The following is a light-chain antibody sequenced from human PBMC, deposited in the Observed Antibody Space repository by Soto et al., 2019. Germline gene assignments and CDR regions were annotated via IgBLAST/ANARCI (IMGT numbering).Light chain of an antibody. CDR3: SSFTISSTLYV. J-gene: IGLJ1*01. CDR2: EVS. V-gene: IGLV2-14*01. Sequence: QSVLTQPASVSGSPGQSITISCTGTSSDVGGYDFVSWYQHHPGKAPKLMIYEVSNRPSGVSDRFSGSKSGNTASLTISGLQAEDEADYYCSSFTISSTLYVFGTGTKGTVL. CDR1: SSDVGGYDF.